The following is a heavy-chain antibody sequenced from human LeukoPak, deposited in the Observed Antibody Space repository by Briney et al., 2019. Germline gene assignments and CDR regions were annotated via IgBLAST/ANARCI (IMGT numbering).Heavy chain of an antibody. J-gene: IGHJ5*02. V-gene: IGHV1-46*01. D-gene: IGHD4-17*01. Sequence: GSVKVSCKASGYNFISYYMHWVRQAPGQGLEWMGIINPSCGTTIYTQKFQGRVTMTRDTSTSTVFMELSSLRSEDTAVYYCARESSPGIGDYGRKNWFDPWGQGTLVIVSS. CDR3: ARESSPGIGDYGRKNWFDP. CDR2: INPSCGTT. CDR1: GYNFISYY.